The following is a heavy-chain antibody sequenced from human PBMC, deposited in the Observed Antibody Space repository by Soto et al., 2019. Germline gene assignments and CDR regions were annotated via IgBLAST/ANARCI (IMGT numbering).Heavy chain of an antibody. Sequence: SETLSLTCTVSGGSINTVNYFWSWIRQSPDKGLEWIGHIYNGGTTYNNPSLTSRVTISVDTSNNQFSLKLSSVSAADTAVYYCTTSGRERSMVNYFDSWGQGTLVTVSS. J-gene: IGHJ4*02. CDR3: TTSGRERSMVNYFDS. V-gene: IGHV4-30-4*01. CDR1: GGSINTVNYF. D-gene: IGHD2-21*01. CDR2: IYNGGTT.